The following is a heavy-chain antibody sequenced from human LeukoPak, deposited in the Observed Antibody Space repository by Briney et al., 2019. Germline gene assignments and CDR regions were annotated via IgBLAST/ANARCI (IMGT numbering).Heavy chain of an antibody. CDR2: IYYSGST. J-gene: IGHJ6*02. CDR3: ARHLGIITIFGVVTPLRYYYGMDV. Sequence: SETLSLTCTVSDGSIRSYYWSWIRQPPGKGLEWIGYIYYSGSTNYNPSLKSRVTISVDTSKNQFSLKLSSVTAADTAVYYCARHLGIITIFGVVTPLRYYYGMDVWGQGTTVTVSS. CDR1: DGSIRSYY. V-gene: IGHV4-59*08. D-gene: IGHD3-3*01.